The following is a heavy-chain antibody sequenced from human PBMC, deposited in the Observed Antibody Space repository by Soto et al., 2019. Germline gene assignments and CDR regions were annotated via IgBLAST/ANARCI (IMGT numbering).Heavy chain of an antibody. Sequence: EVQLVESGGGLVQPGGSLKTLLCSLWVRLQWLCYVLGPPGFRERSGVVGRIRSKGHNYATEYAASVKGRFTISRDDSKNTAYLQMNSLQTEDTAVYYCTRDLFSYDYSGILWFDPWGQGTLVTVSS. D-gene: IGHD3-16*01. J-gene: IGHJ5*02. V-gene: IGHV3-73*02. CDR1: VRLQWLC. CDR3: TRDLFSYDYSGILWFDP. CDR2: IRSKGHNYAT.